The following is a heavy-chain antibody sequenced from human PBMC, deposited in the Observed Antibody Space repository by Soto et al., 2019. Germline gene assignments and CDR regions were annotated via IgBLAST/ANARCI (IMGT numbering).Heavy chain of an antibody. Sequence: ALRLSCAASGFTFSSYEMNWVRQAPGKGLEWVSYISSSGSTIYYADSVKGRFTISRDNAKNSLYLQMNSLRAEDTAVYYCARVHRWDTIRFGDALDYWGQGTLVTVSS. D-gene: IGHD3-10*01. CDR1: GFTFSSYE. CDR2: ISSSGSTI. V-gene: IGHV3-48*03. CDR3: ARVHRWDTIRFGDALDY. J-gene: IGHJ4*02.